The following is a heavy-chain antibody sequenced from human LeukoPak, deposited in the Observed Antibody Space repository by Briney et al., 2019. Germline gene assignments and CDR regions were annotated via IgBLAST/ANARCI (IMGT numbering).Heavy chain of an antibody. CDR2: LFDSVNT. Sequence: PSETLSLTCTVSGGSISSHYWSWIRQPPGKGLEWIAYLFDSVNTKDNPSLQSRLTLSAYTSKNQCALRLSSVTAADTAVYYCATIKRGSIFGYFDFWGQGIKVTVSS. J-gene: IGHJ4*02. CDR1: GGSISSHY. D-gene: IGHD5-18*01. V-gene: IGHV4-59*11. CDR3: ATIKRGSIFGYFDF.